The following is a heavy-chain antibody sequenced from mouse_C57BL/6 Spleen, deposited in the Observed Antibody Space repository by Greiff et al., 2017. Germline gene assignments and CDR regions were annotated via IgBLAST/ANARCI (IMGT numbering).Heavy chain of an antibody. J-gene: IGHJ4*01. CDR2: IDPSDRYT. CDR1: GYTFTSYW. Sequence: VKLQQPGPELVKPGASVKLSCKASGYTFTSYWMQWVKQRPGQGLEWIGEIDPSDRYTNYNQKFKGKATLTVDTSSSPAYMKLSSLTSEDSAVYYCASSGYDYCTGYYALDYWGQVTSVTVSS. V-gene: IGHV1-50*01. CDR3: ASSGYDYCTGYYALDY. D-gene: IGHD2-4*01.